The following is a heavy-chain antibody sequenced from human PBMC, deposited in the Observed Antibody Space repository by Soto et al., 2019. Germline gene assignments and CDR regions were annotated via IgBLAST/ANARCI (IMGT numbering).Heavy chain of an antibody. Sequence: ASVKVSCKASGYTFTSYGISWVRQAPGQGLEWMGWISPYNGNTNYVQKLQGRVTMTTDTSTSTAYMELRSLRSDDTAVYYCARDRGYCSSTSCYDGDYWGQGTLVTVSS. D-gene: IGHD2-2*01. CDR2: ISPYNGNT. J-gene: IGHJ4*02. CDR1: GYTFTSYG. V-gene: IGHV1-18*01. CDR3: ARDRGYCSSTSCYDGDY.